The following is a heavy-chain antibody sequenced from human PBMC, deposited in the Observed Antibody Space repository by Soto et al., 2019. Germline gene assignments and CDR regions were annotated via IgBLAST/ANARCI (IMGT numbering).Heavy chain of an antibody. CDR3: ARDAFDI. CDR2: IKQDGCKK. J-gene: IGHJ3*02. CDR1: GFTFSNSW. Sequence: EVQLVESGGGLVQPGGSLRLSCAASGFTFSNSWMSWVRQAPGKGLEWVANIKQDGCKKYYVDSVKGRFTISRDNAKKSLYLQMNSLRAEDTAVYYCARDAFDIWGQGTMVTVSS. V-gene: IGHV3-7*01.